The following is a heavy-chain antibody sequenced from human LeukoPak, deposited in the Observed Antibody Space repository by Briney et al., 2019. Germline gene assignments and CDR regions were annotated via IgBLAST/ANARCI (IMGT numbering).Heavy chain of an antibody. D-gene: IGHD4-17*01. CDR1: GGSISSYY. Sequence: SETLSLTCTVSGGSISSYYWSWIRQPPGKGLAWIGYIYYSGSTNYNPSLKSRVTISVDTSKNQFSLKLSSVTAADTAVYYCARLYYGDYVYYYYGMDVWGQGTTVTVSS. J-gene: IGHJ6*02. CDR2: IYYSGST. CDR3: ARLYYGDYVYYYYGMDV. V-gene: IGHV4-59*08.